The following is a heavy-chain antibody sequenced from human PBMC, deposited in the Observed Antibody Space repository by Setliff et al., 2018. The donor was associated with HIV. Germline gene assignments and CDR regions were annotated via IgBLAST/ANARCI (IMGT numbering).Heavy chain of an antibody. CDR3: ASEDCGGGSCRPDN. Sequence: PSETLSLTCTVSGYSISSGYYWGWIRQTPGKGLEWIGSMYHSGSTYYNPSLKSRVTISLDTSKNHFSLKLSSVTVADTAVYYCASEDCGGGSCRPDNWGQGTLVTVSS. CDR1: GYSISSGYY. V-gene: IGHV4-38-2*02. J-gene: IGHJ4*02. CDR2: MYHSGST. D-gene: IGHD2-15*01.